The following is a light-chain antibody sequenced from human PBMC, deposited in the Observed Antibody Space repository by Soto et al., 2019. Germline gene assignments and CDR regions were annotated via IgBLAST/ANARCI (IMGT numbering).Light chain of an antibody. CDR2: GAS. V-gene: IGKV3D-15*01. CDR1: QSVSSN. CDR3: HQYNSWPPGT. J-gene: IGKJ2*01. Sequence: EIVLTQSPATLSLSPGERATLSCRASQSVSSNFLAWYQEKPGQAPRLLIYGASSRATGIPDRFSGSGSGTEFTLTISSLQSEDFALYYCHQYNSWPPGTFGQGTKVGIK.